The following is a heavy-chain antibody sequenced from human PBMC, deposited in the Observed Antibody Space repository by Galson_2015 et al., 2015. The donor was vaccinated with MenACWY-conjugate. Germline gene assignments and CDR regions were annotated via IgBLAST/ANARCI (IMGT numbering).Heavy chain of an antibody. CDR3: ASATRLRLSDPLYYMDV. CDR1: AFTFSNAY. D-gene: IGHD2-21*02. CDR2: IDRSGTKT. Sequence: SLRLSCAGSAFTFSNAYVSWVRQAPGRGLEWIAYIDRSGTKTHYADSVKGRFVVSRDNANSSLTLQMNSVRADDTAVYYCASATRLRLSDPLYYMDVWGKGTPVTVSS. V-gene: IGHV3-11*06. J-gene: IGHJ6*03.